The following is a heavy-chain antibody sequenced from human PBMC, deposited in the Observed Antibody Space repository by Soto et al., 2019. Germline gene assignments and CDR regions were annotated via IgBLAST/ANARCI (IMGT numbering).Heavy chain of an antibody. CDR3: ASGTLVTKFFVY. CDR2: IKQDGSEK. CDR1: GFTFSTYW. J-gene: IGHJ4*02. V-gene: IGHV3-7*03. Sequence: GGSLRLSCAASGFTFSTYWMTWVRQAPGKGLEWVANIKQDGSEKYYVDSVKGRFTISRDNAENSLYLQMNSLRVEDTAVYYCASGTLVTKFFVYWGQGTLLTVSS. D-gene: IGHD2-21*02.